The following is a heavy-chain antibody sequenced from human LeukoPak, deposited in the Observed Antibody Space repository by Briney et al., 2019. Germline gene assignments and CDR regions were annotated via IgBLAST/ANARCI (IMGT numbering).Heavy chain of an antibody. Sequence: GGSLRLSCAASGFTFSSYAMSWVRQAPGQGLQWLSAISGSGGSTYCADSVKGRFTISRDNSKNTLYLQMNSLRAEDTAVYYCAKDVLTAVAGNNWFDPWGQGTLVTVSS. V-gene: IGHV3-23*01. CDR3: AKDVLTAVAGNNWFDP. J-gene: IGHJ5*02. D-gene: IGHD6-19*01. CDR1: GFTFSSYA. CDR2: ISGSGGST.